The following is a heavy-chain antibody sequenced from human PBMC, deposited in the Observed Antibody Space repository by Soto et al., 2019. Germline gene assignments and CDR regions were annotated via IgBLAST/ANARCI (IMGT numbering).Heavy chain of an antibody. CDR3: ARAPGIGDSYYYYYYMDV. CDR1: GFTFSDYY. V-gene: IGHV3-11*01. D-gene: IGHD6-13*01. CDR2: ISGSGSSI. Sequence: QVQLVESGGGLVKPGGSLRLSCAASGFTFSDYYMSWIRQAPGKGLEWVSYISGSGSSIYYADSVKGRFTISRDNAKNSLYLQMNSLRAEDTAVYYCARAPGIGDSYYYYYYMDVWGEGTTVTVSS. J-gene: IGHJ6*03.